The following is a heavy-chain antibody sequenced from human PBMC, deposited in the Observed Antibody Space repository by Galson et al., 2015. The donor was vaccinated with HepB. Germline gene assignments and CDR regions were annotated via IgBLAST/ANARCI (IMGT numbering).Heavy chain of an antibody. V-gene: IGHV1-46*01. CDR2: INPSGGST. D-gene: IGHD3-9*01. CDR1: GYTFTSYY. Sequence: SVKVSCKASGYTFTSYYMHWVRQAPGQGLEWMGTINPSGGSTSYAQKFQGRVTMTRDTSTSTVYMELNSLRSEDTAVYYCARAERRGPPPHILTGYYNYWGQGTLVTVSS. CDR3: ARAERRGPPPHILTGYYNY. J-gene: IGHJ4*02.